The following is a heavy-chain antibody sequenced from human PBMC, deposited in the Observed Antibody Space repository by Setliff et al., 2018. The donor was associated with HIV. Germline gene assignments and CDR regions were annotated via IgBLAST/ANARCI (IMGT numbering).Heavy chain of an antibody. CDR3: VKARVDGDYYYYYYMDV. D-gene: IGHD4-17*01. J-gene: IGHJ6*03. Sequence: GGSLRLSCSASGFTFSSYAMHWVRQVPGKGLEYVSAISSNGGSTYYADSVKGRFTISRDNSKDTLYLQMSSLRAEDTAVYYCVKARVDGDYYYYYYMDVWGKGTTVTVSS. CDR1: GFTFSSYA. CDR2: ISSNGGST. V-gene: IGHV3-64D*09.